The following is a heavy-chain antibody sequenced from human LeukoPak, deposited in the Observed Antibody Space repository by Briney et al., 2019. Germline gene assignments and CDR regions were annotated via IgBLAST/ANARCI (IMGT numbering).Heavy chain of an antibody. CDR3: AVWLDCSGGSCPPFAEYFQH. Sequence: ASVKVSCKASGYTFTGYYMHWVRQAPGQGLEWMGWINPNSGGTNYAQKFQGWVTMTRDTSISTAYMELSRLRPDDTAVYYCAVWLDCSGGSCPPFAEYFQHWGQGTLVTVSS. CDR1: GYTFTGYY. J-gene: IGHJ1*01. CDR2: INPNSGGT. V-gene: IGHV1-2*04. D-gene: IGHD2-15*01.